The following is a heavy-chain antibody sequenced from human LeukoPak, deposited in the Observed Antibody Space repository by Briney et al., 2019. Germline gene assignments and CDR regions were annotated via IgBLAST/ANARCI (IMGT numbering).Heavy chain of an antibody. CDR3: ARDDPVAGTVDY. J-gene: IGHJ4*02. CDR2: IYSGGST. Sequence: GGSLRLSCAASGFTVSSNYMSWVRQAPGKGLEWVSVIYSGGSTYYADSVKGRFTISRDNSKNTLYLQMNSLRAEDTAAYYCARDDPVAGTVDYWGQGTLVTVSS. D-gene: IGHD6-19*01. V-gene: IGHV3-53*01. CDR1: GFTVSSNY.